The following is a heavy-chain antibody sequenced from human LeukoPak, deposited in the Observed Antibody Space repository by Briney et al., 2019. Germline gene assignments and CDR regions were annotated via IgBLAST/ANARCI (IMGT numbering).Heavy chain of an antibody. V-gene: IGHV3-49*03. Sequence: GGSLRLSCTASGFTFGDYAMSWFRQAPGKGLEWVGFIRSKAYGGTTEYAASVKGRFTISRDDSKSIAYLQMNSLKTEDTAVYYCTGDYDFWSGYYGHYWGQGTLVTVSS. D-gene: IGHD3-3*01. CDR2: IRSKAYGGTT. CDR3: TGDYDFWSGYYGHY. CDR1: GFTFGDYA. J-gene: IGHJ4*02.